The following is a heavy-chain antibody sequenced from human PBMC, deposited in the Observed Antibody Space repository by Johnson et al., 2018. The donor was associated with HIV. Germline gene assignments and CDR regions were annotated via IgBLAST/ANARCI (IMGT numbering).Heavy chain of an antibody. J-gene: IGHJ3*02. CDR1: GFTFDDYG. D-gene: IGHD6-13*01. CDR2: INWNGGST. CDR3: TTFLSISCYVDAFDI. Sequence: VQLVESGGGVVRPGGSLRLSCAASGFTFDDYGMSWVRQAPGKGLEWVSGINWNGGSTGYADSVKGRFTISRDNAKNSLYLQMNSLKTEDTAVYYCTTFLSISCYVDAFDIWGQGTMVTVSS. V-gene: IGHV3-20*04.